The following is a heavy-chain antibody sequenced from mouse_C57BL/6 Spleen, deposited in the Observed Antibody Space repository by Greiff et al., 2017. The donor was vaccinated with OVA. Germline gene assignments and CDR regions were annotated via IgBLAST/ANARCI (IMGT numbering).Heavy chain of an antibody. Sequence: VQLQQSGPELVKPGASVKISCKASGYSFTSYYIHWVKQRPGQGLEWIGWIYPGSGNTKYNEKFKGKATLTADTSSSTAYMQLSSLTSEDSAVYYCARDYYGSHWYFDVWGTGTTVTVSS. D-gene: IGHD1-1*01. CDR1: GYSFTSYY. V-gene: IGHV1-66*01. CDR2: IYPGSGNT. J-gene: IGHJ1*03. CDR3: ARDYYGSHWYFDV.